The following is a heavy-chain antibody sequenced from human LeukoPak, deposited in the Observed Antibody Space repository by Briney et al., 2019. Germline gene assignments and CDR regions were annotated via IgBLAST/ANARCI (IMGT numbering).Heavy chain of an antibody. Sequence: GSLRLSCAASGFTFSSYSMNWVRQAPGKGLEWVSSISSSSSYIYYADSVKGRFTISRDNAKNSLYLQMNSLRAEDTAVYYCARDLYSDFWSGYYLGMDVWGQGTTVTVSS. CDR1: GFTFSSYS. CDR3: ARDLYSDFWSGYYLGMDV. D-gene: IGHD3-3*01. CDR2: ISSSSSYI. V-gene: IGHV3-21*01. J-gene: IGHJ6*02.